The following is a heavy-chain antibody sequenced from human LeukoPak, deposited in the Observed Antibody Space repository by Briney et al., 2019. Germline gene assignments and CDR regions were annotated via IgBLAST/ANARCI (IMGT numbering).Heavy chain of an antibody. V-gene: IGHV3-23*01. CDR2: AGSSSR. Sequence: GGSLRLSCLASGFIFSNYAMSWVRQAPGKGLEWVSNAGSSSRLYGDSVKGRFSVSRDNSKNTLYLQMNSLRADDTAVYYCAKQRGALRENYYMDVWGKGTTVTVSS. CDR3: AKQRGALRENYYMDV. J-gene: IGHJ6*03. CDR1: GFIFSNYA.